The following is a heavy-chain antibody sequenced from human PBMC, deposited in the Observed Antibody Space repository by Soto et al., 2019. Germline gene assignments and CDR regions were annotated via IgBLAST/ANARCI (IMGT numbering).Heavy chain of an antibody. CDR1: GVIFNTYS. J-gene: IGHJ4*02. D-gene: IGHD2-15*01. V-gene: IGHV3-48*02. Sequence: EGQLVESGGGLIQPGGSRRLSGAASGVIFNTYSMNWVRQAPGKGLEWVSYISGSSQTIFYADSGRGRFTISIDTANNSTYLQMVSLRDEDTAVYDCARTLSWRRGPFDSWGQVNLVTVSA. CDR3: ARTLSWRRGPFDS. CDR2: ISGSSQTI.